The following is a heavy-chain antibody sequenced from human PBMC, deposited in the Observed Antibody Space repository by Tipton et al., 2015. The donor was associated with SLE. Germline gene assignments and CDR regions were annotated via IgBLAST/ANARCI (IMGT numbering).Heavy chain of an antibody. V-gene: IGHV4-59*12. J-gene: IGHJ4*02. CDR2: VYYTGTT. CDR1: GGAISTYY. Sequence: TLSLTCTVSGGAISTYYWSWIRQSPGKGLEWIGYVYYTGTTNYSPSLKSRVTISLDTSKNQFSLRLTSVTAADTAVYYCATSPLTLWGQGTLVTVSS. CDR3: ATSPLTL.